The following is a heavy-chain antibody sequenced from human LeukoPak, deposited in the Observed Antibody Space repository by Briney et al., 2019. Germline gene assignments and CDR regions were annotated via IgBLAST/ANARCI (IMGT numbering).Heavy chain of an antibody. CDR2: ISSLGVTT. Sequence: GGSLRLSCADSEFTLSSYTMNWVRLAPGKGLEWISGISSLGVTTYYADSVKGRFNIYRDHSKNTVYLQMDSLANEDTAIYYCARMPSTEIYYFYYMDVWGKGTTVTVSS. J-gene: IGHJ6*03. D-gene: IGHD2-2*01. CDR3: ARMPSTEIYYFYYMDV. V-gene: IGHV3-23*01. CDR1: EFTLSSYT.